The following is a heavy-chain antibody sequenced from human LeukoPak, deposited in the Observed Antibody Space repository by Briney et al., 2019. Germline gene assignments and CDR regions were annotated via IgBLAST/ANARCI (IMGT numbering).Heavy chain of an antibody. D-gene: IGHD3-22*01. Sequence: GGSLRLSCAASGFTFSDYSMNWVRQAPGKGLEWVASVNTVSSYIYYADSMRGRFTISRDNAKNSLLLQMNSLRAEDTAVYYCARLRRNSDRSDFFYYYDHWGQGTLVTVSS. CDR3: ARLRRNSDRSDFFYYYDH. J-gene: IGHJ4*02. V-gene: IGHV3-21*01. CDR2: VNTVSSYI. CDR1: GFTFSDYS.